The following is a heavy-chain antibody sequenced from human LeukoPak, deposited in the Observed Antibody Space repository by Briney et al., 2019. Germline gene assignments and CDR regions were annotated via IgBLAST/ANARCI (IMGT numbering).Heavy chain of an antibody. J-gene: IGHJ4*02. CDR2: ISSSGSTI. CDR1: GFTFSDYY. Sequence: GGSLRLSCAASGFTFSDYYMSWIRQAPGKGPEWVSYISSSGSTIYYADSVKGRFTISRDNAKNSLYLQMNSLRAEDTAVYYCARSRARCSSTSCYGVGYWGQGTLVTVSS. CDR3: ARSRARCSSTSCYGVGY. V-gene: IGHV3-11*01. D-gene: IGHD2-2*01.